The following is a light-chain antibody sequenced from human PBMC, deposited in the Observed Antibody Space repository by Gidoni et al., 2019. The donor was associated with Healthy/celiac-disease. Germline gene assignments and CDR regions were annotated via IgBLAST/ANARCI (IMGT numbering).Light chain of an antibody. J-gene: IGKJ4*01. Sequence: EIVLTQSPGTLSLSPGERATLSCRASQSVSSSYLAWYQQKPGQAPRLLIYGASSRATGIPDRFSGSVSGTDFTLTISRLEPEDFAVYYFQQYGSSPTFGGGTKVEIK. CDR1: QSVSSSY. CDR3: QQYGSSPT. V-gene: IGKV3-20*01. CDR2: GAS.